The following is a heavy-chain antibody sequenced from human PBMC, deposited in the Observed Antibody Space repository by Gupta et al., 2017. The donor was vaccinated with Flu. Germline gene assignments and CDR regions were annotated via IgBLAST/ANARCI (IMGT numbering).Heavy chain of an antibody. J-gene: IGHJ4*02. CDR2: ISYDGSNK. V-gene: IGHV3-30*18. D-gene: IGHD2-21*02. CDR1: GFTFSTYG. Sequence: QVQLVESGGGVVQPGRSLRLSCAASGFTFSTYGMHWVRQAPGKGLGWVAVISYDGSNKHYADSVKSRFTISRDNSKNTLYLQMNSLRAEDTAVYYCAKSGGAYCGGDCYFYYFDYWGQGILVTVSS. CDR3: AKSGGAYCGGDCYFYYFDY.